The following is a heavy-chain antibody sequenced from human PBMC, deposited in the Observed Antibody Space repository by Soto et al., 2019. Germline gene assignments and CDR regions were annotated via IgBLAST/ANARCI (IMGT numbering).Heavy chain of an antibody. CDR1: GFTFSSYG. CDR3: AKVAVAGPHFIDY. Sequence: QVQLVESGGGVVQPGRSLRLSCAASGFTFSSYGMHWVRQAPGKGLEWVAVISYDGSNKYYADSVKGRFTISRDNSKNTLYLQINSLRAEDTAVYYCAKVAVAGPHFIDYWGQGTLVTVSS. V-gene: IGHV3-30*18. CDR2: ISYDGSNK. J-gene: IGHJ4*02. D-gene: IGHD6-19*01.